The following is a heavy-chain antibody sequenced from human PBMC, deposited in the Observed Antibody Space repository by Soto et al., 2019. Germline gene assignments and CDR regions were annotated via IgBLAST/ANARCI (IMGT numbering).Heavy chain of an antibody. CDR2: ISAYNGNT. CDR1: GYTFTSYG. CDR3: ARGNYFDSSGYYSSEYLQH. D-gene: IGHD3-22*01. V-gene: IGHV1-18*04. Sequence: ASVKVSCKASGYTFTSYGISWVRQAPGQGLEWMGWISAYNGNTNYAQKLQGRVTVTRDTSTRTVYMELSSLRSEDTAVYYCARGNYFDSSGYYSSEYLQHWGEGTLVTVSS. J-gene: IGHJ1*01.